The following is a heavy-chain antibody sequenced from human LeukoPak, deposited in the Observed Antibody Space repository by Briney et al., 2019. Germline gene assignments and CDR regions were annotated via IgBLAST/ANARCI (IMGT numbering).Heavy chain of an antibody. V-gene: IGHV4-59*01. J-gene: IGHJ5*02. CDR3: VRSPQLDP. CDR2: IQNSVASY. Sequence: PETLSLTCTVSGGSISSYYWSWVRQPPGKGLEWIGYIQNSVASYTDNPSLQSRVTISVDTSKNQFSLKVTSVTAADTAVYYCVRSPQLDPWGQGTLVTVSS. CDR1: GGSISSYY.